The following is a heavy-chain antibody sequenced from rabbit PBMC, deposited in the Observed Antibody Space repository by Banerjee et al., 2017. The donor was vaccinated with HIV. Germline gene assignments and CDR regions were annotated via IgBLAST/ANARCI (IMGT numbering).Heavy chain of an antibody. D-gene: IGHD8-1*01. CDR3: ARGAGVAGGSYPFKL. CDR2: ISTTTGTT. V-gene: IGHV1S45*01. J-gene: IGHJ4*01. CDR1: GFSFSAGYW. Sequence: LQESGGGLFQPGGSLALTCTASGFSFSAGYWICWVRQAPGKGLEWIACISTTTGTTLYASWAKGRCTISKTSSTTVTLQMTSLTAADTATYFCARGAGVAGGSYPFKLWGPGTLVTVS.